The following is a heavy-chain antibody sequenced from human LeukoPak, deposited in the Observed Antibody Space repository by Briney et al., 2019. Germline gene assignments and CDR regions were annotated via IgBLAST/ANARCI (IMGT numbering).Heavy chain of an antibody. CDR3: AREELGINWFDP. V-gene: IGHV1-18*01. CDR2: ISAYNGNT. Sequence: ASVKVSCTASGYTFTSYGISWVRQAPGQGLEWMGWISAYNGNTNYAQKLQGRVTMTTDTSTSTAYMELRSLRSDDTAVYYCAREELGINWFDPWGQGTLVTVSS. J-gene: IGHJ5*02. D-gene: IGHD7-27*01. CDR1: GYTFTSYG.